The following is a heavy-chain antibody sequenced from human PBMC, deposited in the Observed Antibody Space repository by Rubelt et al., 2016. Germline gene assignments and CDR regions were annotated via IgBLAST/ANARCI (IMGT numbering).Heavy chain of an antibody. Sequence: QVQLVQSGAEVKKPGASVKVSCKASGYTFTSYAMHWVRQAPGQRLEWVGWINAGNGNTKYSQKFQGRVTITSDTSASTAYMELSSLRSEDTAVYYCARGDIVVVVAASNPLDYWGQGTLVTVSS. CDR2: INAGNGNT. V-gene: IGHV1-3*01. D-gene: IGHD2-15*01. CDR1: GYTFTSYA. J-gene: IGHJ4*02. CDR3: ARGDIVVVVAASNPLDY.